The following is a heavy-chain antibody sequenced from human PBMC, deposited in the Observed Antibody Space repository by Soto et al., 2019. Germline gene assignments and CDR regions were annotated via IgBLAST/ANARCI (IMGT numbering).Heavy chain of an antibody. CDR1: GFTFSSYS. V-gene: IGHV3-21*01. Sequence: GGSLRLSCAASGFTFSSYSMNWVRQAPGKGLEWVSSISSSSSYIYYADSVKGRFTISRDNAKNSLYLQMNSLRAEDTAVYYCARDRRHWNSINWFDPWGQGTPVTVSS. D-gene: IGHD1-7*01. CDR3: ARDRRHWNSINWFDP. J-gene: IGHJ5*02. CDR2: ISSSSSYI.